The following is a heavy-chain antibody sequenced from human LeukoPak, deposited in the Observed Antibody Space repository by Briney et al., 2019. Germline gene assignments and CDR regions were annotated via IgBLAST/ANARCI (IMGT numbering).Heavy chain of an antibody. V-gene: IGHV4-59*01. D-gene: IGHD1-26*01. CDR2: IYYSGST. CDR1: GGSISSYY. CDR3: ARGGEGGATFFDY. J-gene: IGHJ4*02. Sequence: ASETLSLTCTVSGGSISSYYWSWIRQPPGKGLEWIGYIYYSGSTNYNPSLKSRVTISVDTSKNQFSLKLSSVTAADTAVYYCARGGEGGATFFDYWGQGTLVTVSS.